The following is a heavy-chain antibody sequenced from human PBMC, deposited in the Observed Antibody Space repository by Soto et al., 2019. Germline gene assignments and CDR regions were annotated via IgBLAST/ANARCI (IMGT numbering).Heavy chain of an antibody. CDR2: ISGSGGST. J-gene: IGHJ4*02. Sequence: GGSLRLSCAASGFTFSSYAMSWVRQAPGKGLEWVSAISGSGGSTYYADSVKGRFTISRDNSKNTLYLQMNSLRAEDTAVYYCAKEIGCSGGSCSCFDYWGQGTLVTVSS. D-gene: IGHD2-15*01. V-gene: IGHV3-23*01. CDR3: AKEIGCSGGSCSCFDY. CDR1: GFTFSSYA.